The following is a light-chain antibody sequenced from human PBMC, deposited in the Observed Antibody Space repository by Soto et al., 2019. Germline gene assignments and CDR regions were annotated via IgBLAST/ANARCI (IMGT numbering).Light chain of an antibody. CDR1: QSLSSN. V-gene: IGKV3-15*01. J-gene: IGKJ2*01. Sequence: EIVMTQSPGTLSVSPGDRATLSCRASQSLSSNLAWYQQKPGQAPMLLIYGASPRDTGIPARFSGSWSGTEFTRTISSLQSEEFAVYYCQQYNNWPPYTFCQGTKLEIK. CDR2: GAS. CDR3: QQYNNWPPYT.